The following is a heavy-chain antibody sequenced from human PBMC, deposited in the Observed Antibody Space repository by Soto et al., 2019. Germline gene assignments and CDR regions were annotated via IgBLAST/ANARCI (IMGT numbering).Heavy chain of an antibody. CDR3: ARAHPSLEYSSGWPKWFDP. CDR2: IIPIFGTA. D-gene: IGHD6-19*01. V-gene: IGHV1-69*13. Sequence: SVKVSCKASGGTFSSYAISWVRQAPGQGLEWMGGIIPIFGTANYAQKFQGRVTITADESTSTAYMELSSLRSEDTAVYYCARAHPSLEYSSGWPKWFDPWGQGTLVTVSS. CDR1: GGTFSSYA. J-gene: IGHJ5*02.